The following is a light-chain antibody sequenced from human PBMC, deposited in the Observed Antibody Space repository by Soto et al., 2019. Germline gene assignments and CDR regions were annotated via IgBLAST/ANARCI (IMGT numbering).Light chain of an antibody. CDR1: SSDVGAYNY. V-gene: IGLV2-14*01. CDR2: EVS. CDR3: SSFTTSSTRV. Sequence: QSALTQPASVSGSPGQSITISCAGTSSDVGAYNYVSWYQQHSGSTPKIMIYEVSNRPSGVSDRFSGYKSGNTASLTISGLQAGDEADYYCSSFTTSSTRVFGGGTKVTVL. J-gene: IGLJ2*01.